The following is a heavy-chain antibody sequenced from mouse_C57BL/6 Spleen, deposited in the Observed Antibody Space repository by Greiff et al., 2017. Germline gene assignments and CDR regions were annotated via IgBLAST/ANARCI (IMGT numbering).Heavy chain of an antibody. CDR3: ARHEDYYGSSSFYYFDY. CDR1: GFTFSSYG. J-gene: IGHJ2*01. CDR2: ISSGGSYT. Sequence: EVNVVESGGDLVKPGGSLKLSCAASGFTFSSYGMSWVRQTPDKRLEWVATISSGGSYTYYPDSVKGRFTISRDNAKNTLYLQMSSLKSEDTAMYYCARHEDYYGSSSFYYFDYWGQGTTLTVSS. D-gene: IGHD1-1*01. V-gene: IGHV5-6*01.